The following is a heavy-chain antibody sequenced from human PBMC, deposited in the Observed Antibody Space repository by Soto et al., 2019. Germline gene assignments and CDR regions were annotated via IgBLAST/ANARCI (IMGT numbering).Heavy chain of an antibody. CDR2: INPNSGGT. D-gene: IGHD6-13*01. CDR1: GYTFTGYY. V-gene: IGHV1-2*04. CDR3: ARGCLNSSSWYDNWFDP. Sequence: ASVKVSCKASGYTFTGYYMHWVRQAPGQGLEWMGWINPNSGGTNYAQKFQGWVTMTRDTSISTAYMELSRLRSDDTAVYYCARGCLNSSSWYDNWFDPRGQGTLVTVSS. J-gene: IGHJ5*02.